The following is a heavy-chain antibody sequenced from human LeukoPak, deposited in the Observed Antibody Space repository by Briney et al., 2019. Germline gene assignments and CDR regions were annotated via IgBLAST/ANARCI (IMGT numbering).Heavy chain of an antibody. Sequence: SETLSLTCTVSGGSISNYHWSWIRQPPGKGLEWIGCIFYSGSTNYNPSLKSRVTMSVDTSKNQFSLKLNSVTAADTAVYYCARKSSRWPWGFDPWGQGTLVTVSS. V-gene: IGHV4-59*01. D-gene: IGHD6-13*01. CDR3: ARKSSRWPWGFDP. J-gene: IGHJ5*02. CDR2: IFYSGST. CDR1: GGSISNYH.